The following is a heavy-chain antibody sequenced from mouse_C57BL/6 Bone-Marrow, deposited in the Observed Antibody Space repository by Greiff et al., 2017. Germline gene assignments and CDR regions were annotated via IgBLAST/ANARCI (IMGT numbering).Heavy chain of an antibody. CDR2: INYDGSST. D-gene: IGHD1-1*01. CDR1: GFTFRDYY. J-gene: IGHJ4*01. V-gene: IGHV5-16*01. Sequence: EVMLVESEGGLVKPGSSMKLSCTASGFTFRDYYMAWVRQVPEKGLEWVANINYDGSSTYYLDSLKSRFIISRDNAKNILYLQMSSLKSEDTATYYCAREGSSLYAMDYWGQGTSVTVSS. CDR3: AREGSSLYAMDY.